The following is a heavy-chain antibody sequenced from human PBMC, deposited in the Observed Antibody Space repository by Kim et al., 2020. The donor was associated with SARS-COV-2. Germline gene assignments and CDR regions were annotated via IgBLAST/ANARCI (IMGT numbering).Heavy chain of an antibody. CDR2: T. V-gene: IGHV4-34*01. Sequence: TNYNPSLTSRVTISVDTSKNQFSLKLSSVIAADTAVYYCARGTRATGVDYWGQGTLVTVSS. D-gene: IGHD1-26*01. J-gene: IGHJ4*02. CDR3: ARGTRATGVDY.